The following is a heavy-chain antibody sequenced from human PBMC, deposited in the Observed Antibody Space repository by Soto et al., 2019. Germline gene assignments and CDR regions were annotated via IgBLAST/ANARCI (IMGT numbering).Heavy chain of an antibody. Sequence: EVQLLESGGGLLQPGGSLRLSCAASGFTFSSRFAINWVRQAPGKGLEWVSAISSGGGNTYYAGSVKGRFTISRDNSKITVFLQINSLRAEATAVYYCAKRSTDTTMEHYLDYWGQGTLVTVSS. J-gene: IGHJ4*02. CDR3: AKRSTDTTMEHYLDY. D-gene: IGHD5-18*01. CDR1: GFTFSSRFA. V-gene: IGHV3-23*01. CDR2: ISSGGGNT.